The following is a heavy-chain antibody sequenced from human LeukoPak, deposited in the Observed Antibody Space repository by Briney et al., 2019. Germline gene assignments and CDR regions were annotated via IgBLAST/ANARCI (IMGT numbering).Heavy chain of an antibody. J-gene: IGHJ4*02. D-gene: IGHD2-2*01. Sequence: GESLKISWKGSGYSFTSYWLGWVRQVPGKGPGLIGIIYPGDSDTRYSPSFQGQVTISSDKSISTAYRQRSSLKASDTAMYYCARRQGCSNTSCPPDSWGQGTRVTV. CDR3: ARRQGCSNTSCPPDS. CDR1: GYSFTSYW. V-gene: IGHV5-51*01. CDR2: IYPGDSDT.